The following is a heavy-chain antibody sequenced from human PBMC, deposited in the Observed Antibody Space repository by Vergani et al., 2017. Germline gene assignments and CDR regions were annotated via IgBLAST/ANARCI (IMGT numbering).Heavy chain of an antibody. V-gene: IGHV1-69*08. Sequence: QVQLVQSGAEVKKPGSSVKVSCKASVGTFSSYTINWVRQAPGQGLVWMGRIIPVLGKTKYAQDFQGRLTITADTSTSTAYMELTSLRSQDTAVYYCARDPRGYGGDPEDYYYGMDVWGQGTTVTVSS. J-gene: IGHJ6*02. CDR3: ARDPRGYGGDPEDYYYGMDV. CDR1: VGTFSSYT. CDR2: IIPVLGKT. D-gene: IGHD2-21*02.